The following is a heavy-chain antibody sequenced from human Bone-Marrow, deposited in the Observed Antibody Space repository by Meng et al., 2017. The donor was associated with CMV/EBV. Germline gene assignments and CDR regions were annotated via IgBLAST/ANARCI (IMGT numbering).Heavy chain of an antibody. CDR3: ARGYSVGPIGRRNVTGYYYYYGMDV. CDR2: IDWDDDK. V-gene: IGHV2-70D*14. Sequence: SGLTLVKPTQTLTLTCTFSGFSLSTSGMRVSWIRQPPGKALEWLARIDWDDDKFYSTSLKTRLTISKDTSKNQVVLTMTNMDPVDTATYYCARGYSVGPIGRRNVTGYYYYYGMDVWGQGTTVTVSS. J-gene: IGHJ6*02. D-gene: IGHD1-26*01. CDR1: GFSLSTSGMR.